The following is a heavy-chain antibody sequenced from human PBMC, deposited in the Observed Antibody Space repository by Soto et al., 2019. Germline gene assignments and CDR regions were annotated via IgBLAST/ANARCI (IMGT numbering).Heavy chain of an antibody. CDR1: GGSISSSSYY. CDR3: AKDRPRRTSGYFFDY. V-gene: IGHV4-39*07. CDR2: IYYSGST. J-gene: IGHJ4*02. Sequence: SETLSLTCTVSGGSISSSSYYWGWIRQPPGKGLEWIGSIYYSGSTYSNPSLKSRVTISVDTSKNQFSLKLSSVTAEDTALYYCAKDRPRRTSGYFFDYWGQGTPVTVSS. D-gene: IGHD1-1*01.